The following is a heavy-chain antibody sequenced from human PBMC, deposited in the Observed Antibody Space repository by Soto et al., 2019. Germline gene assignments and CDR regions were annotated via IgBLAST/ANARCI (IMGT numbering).Heavy chain of an antibody. V-gene: IGHV5-51*01. CDR3: ARQIYDSDTGPNFQYYFDS. D-gene: IGHD3-22*01. Sequence: GESLKISCKGSGYTFTDCWIGWVRQLPGKGLEWMGIIYPGDSDTRYSPSFQGHVTITVDKSTSTAYLQWNTLKASDTAMYYCARQIYDSDTGPNFQYYFDSWGQGTPVTVSS. CDR1: GYTFTDCW. J-gene: IGHJ4*02. CDR2: IYPGDSDT.